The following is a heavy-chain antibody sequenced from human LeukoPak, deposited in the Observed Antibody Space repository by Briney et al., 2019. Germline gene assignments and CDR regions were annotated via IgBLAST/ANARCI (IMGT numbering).Heavy chain of an antibody. Sequence: GASVTVSCTASGYTFTIYDINWVRQATGQGLEWMGWMNPNSGNTGYAQKFQGRVTMTRNTSISTAYMELSSLRSEDTAVYYCARERAGGWYDSSGYPDYWGQGTLVTVSS. J-gene: IGHJ4*02. CDR3: ARERAGGWYDSSGYPDY. CDR1: GYTFTIYD. D-gene: IGHD3-22*01. CDR2: MNPNSGNT. V-gene: IGHV1-8*01.